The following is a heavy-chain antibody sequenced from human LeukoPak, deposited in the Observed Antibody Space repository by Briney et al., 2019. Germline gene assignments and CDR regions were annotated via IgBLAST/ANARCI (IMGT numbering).Heavy chain of an antibody. Sequence: GGSLRLSCAASGFAFSRYGMYWVRQAPGKGLEWVAVISYDGNNKYYGDSVKGRFTISRDHSKNTLYLQMSSLRAEDTAIYYCGYDMDVWGQGTTVTVSS. CDR3: GYDMDV. V-gene: IGHV3-30*03. CDR1: GFAFSRYG. J-gene: IGHJ6*02. CDR2: ISYDGNNK.